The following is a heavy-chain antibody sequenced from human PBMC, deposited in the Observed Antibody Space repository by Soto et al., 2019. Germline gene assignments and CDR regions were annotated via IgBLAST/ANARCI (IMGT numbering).Heavy chain of an antibody. V-gene: IGHV3-30-3*01. Sequence: GGSLRLSCAASGFTFSSYAMHWVRQAPGKGLEWVAVISYDGSNKYYADSVEGRFTISRDNSKNTLYLQMNSLRAEDTAVYYCARDDLVVVAATPGTNGMDVWGQGTTVTVSS. J-gene: IGHJ6*02. D-gene: IGHD2-15*01. CDR3: ARDDLVVVAATPGTNGMDV. CDR2: ISYDGSNK. CDR1: GFTFSSYA.